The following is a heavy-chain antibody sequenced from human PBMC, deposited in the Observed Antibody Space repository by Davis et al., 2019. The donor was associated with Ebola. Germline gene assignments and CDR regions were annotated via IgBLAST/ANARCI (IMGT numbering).Heavy chain of an antibody. J-gene: IGHJ6*03. CDR2: IYYSGNT. D-gene: IGHD3-10*01. CDR3: ARDRITMLRGVRHFYYYMDV. V-gene: IGHV4-30-4*01. CDR1: IFSGYS. Sequence: IFSGYSMSWVRQPPGKGLEWIGFIYYSGNTHYNPSLPSRVTISVDTSKNQFSLKLISVTAADTAMYYCARDRITMLRGVRHFYYYMDVWGKGTSVTVSS.